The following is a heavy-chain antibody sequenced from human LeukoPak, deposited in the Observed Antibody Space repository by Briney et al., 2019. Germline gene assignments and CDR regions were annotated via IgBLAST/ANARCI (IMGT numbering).Heavy chain of an antibody. CDR2: IIPIFGTA. CDR3: ARGGYVMTTVIDPFDY. Sequence: SVKVSCKASGGTFSSYAISWVRQAPGQGLEWMGGIIPIFGTANYAQKFQGRVTITTDESTSTAYMELSSLRSEDTAVYYCARGGYVMTTVIDPFDYWGQGTLVTVSS. CDR1: GGTFSSYA. J-gene: IGHJ4*02. V-gene: IGHV1-69*05. D-gene: IGHD4-17*01.